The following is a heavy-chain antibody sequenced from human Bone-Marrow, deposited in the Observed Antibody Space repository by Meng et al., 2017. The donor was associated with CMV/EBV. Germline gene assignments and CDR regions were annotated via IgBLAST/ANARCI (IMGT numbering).Heavy chain of an antibody. D-gene: IGHD2-2*01. CDR2: ISAYNGNT. Sequence: ASVKVSCKPSGYTFTSYGISWVRQAPGQGLEWMGWISAYNGNTNYAQKLQGRVTMTTDTSTSTAYMELRSLRSDDTAVYYCARVRIVVVVPAATLHYYGMDVWGQGTTVTVSS. CDR3: ARVRIVVVVPAATLHYYGMDV. CDR1: GYTFTSYG. V-gene: IGHV1-18*01. J-gene: IGHJ6*02.